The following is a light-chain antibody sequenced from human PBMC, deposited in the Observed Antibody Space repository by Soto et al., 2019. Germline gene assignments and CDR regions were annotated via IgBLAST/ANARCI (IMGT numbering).Light chain of an antibody. CDR3: QQYTGLPRT. Sequence: EIVLTQSPGTLSLSPGERATLSRRASQSVTSNSLAWFQQIPGQAPRLLIYGASNRATGIPDRFSGSGSGTDFTLTISRLEPEDFAVYYCQQYTGLPRTFGQGTKVDIK. V-gene: IGKV3-20*01. J-gene: IGKJ1*01. CDR1: QSVTSNS. CDR2: GAS.